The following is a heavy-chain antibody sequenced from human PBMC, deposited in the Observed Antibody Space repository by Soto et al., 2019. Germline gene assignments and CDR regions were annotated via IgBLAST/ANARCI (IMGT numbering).Heavy chain of an antibody. J-gene: IGHJ3*01. Sequence: EVQLVESGGGLIQPGGSLRLSCEASGFKFRVYDMHWVRQPAGKGLEWVSAIGTTGDTYYSVSVRGRFTISRDDVESSLYLRLNRLTVGDTAVYYCARGSRLGSGSLRPGPSDIFDVWGQGTTGTVSS. CDR1: GFKFRVYD. CDR2: IGTTGDT. D-gene: IGHD3-10*01. V-gene: IGHV3-13*04. CDR3: ARGSRLGSGSLRPGPSDIFDV.